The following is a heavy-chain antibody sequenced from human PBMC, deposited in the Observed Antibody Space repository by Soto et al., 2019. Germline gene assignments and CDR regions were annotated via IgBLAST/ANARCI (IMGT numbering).Heavy chain of an antibody. D-gene: IGHD5-12*01. CDR1: GGSISSYY. V-gene: IGHV4-59*01. Sequence: SETLSLTCTVSGGSISSYYWSWIRQPPGKGLEWIGYIYYSGSTNYNPSLKSRVTISVDTSKNQFSLKLSSVTAADTAVYYCAREGRDGYNEYRGQGTLVTVSS. J-gene: IGHJ4*02. CDR3: AREGRDGYNEY. CDR2: IYYSGST.